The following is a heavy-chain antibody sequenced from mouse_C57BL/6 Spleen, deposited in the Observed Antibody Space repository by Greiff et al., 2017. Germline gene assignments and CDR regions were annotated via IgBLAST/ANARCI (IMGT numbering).Heavy chain of an antibody. V-gene: IGHV1-80*01. J-gene: IGHJ4*01. Sequence: QVQLQQSGAELVKPGASVKISCKASGYAFSSYWMNWVKQRPGKGLEWIGQIYPGDGDTNYNGKFKGKATLTADKSSSTAYMQLSSLTSEDSAVYFCARWTTVVEYAMDYWGQGTSVTVSS. CDR3: ARWTTVVEYAMDY. CDR2: IYPGDGDT. D-gene: IGHD1-1*01. CDR1: GYAFSSYW.